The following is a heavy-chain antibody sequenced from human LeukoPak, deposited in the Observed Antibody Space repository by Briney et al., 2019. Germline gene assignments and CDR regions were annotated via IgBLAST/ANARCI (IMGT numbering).Heavy chain of an antibody. D-gene: IGHD3-9*01. J-gene: IGHJ6*02. CDR3: AKGINYDILGYYGLDV. V-gene: IGHV3-30*18. Sequence: PGRSLRFSCAASGLTFSSYGMHWVRQAPGKRLEWVAVISYDGINKYHADSVEGRFTISRDNSKNTLHLQMDSVRAEDTAVYYCAKGINYDILGYYGLDVWGQGTTVTVSS. CDR1: GLTFSSYG. CDR2: ISYDGINK.